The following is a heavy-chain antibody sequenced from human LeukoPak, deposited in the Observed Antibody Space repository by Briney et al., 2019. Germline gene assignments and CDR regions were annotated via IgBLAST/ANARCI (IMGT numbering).Heavy chain of an antibody. Sequence: ASVKVSCKASGYTFTGYYMHWVRQAPGQGLEWMGWINPNSGGTNYAQKFQGRVTMTRDTSISTAYMELSRLRSDDTAVDYCARDYYSGYRNWFDPWGQGTLVTVSS. V-gene: IGHV1-2*02. D-gene: IGHD2/OR15-2a*01. CDR1: GYTFTGYY. CDR3: ARDYYSGYRNWFDP. CDR2: INPNSGGT. J-gene: IGHJ5*02.